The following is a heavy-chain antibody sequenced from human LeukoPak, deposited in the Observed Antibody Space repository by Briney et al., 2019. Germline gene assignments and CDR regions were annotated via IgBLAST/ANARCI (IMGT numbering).Heavy chain of an antibody. J-gene: IGHJ4*02. CDR1: GYTFTSYG. Sequence: ASVKVSCKASGYTFTSYGISWVRQAPGQGLEWMGGISAYNGNTNYAQKLQGRVTMTTDTSTSTAYMELRSLRSDDTAVYYCARNVQYYDFWSGNTADSWDQGTLVTVSS. CDR2: ISAYNGNT. CDR3: ARNVQYYDFWSGNTADS. V-gene: IGHV1-18*01. D-gene: IGHD3-3*01.